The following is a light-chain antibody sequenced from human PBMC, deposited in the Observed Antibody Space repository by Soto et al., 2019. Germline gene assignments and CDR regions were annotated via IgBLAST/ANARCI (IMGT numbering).Light chain of an antibody. J-gene: IGKJ1*01. Sequence: DIQMTQSPCSLSASVGDRITINCRASQSVSKYLNWYQHKLGKAPELLIYAASSLYSGVPSRFSGSGSGTYFTLTISNLQPEDSASYYCQQTYTSPGTFGQGTKVEIK. CDR3: QQTYTSPGT. V-gene: IGKV1-39*01. CDR1: QSVSKY. CDR2: AAS.